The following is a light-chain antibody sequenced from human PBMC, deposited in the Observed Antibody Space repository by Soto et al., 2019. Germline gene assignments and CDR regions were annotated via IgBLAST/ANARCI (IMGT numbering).Light chain of an antibody. CDR3: TSYTSSSTLDV. V-gene: IGLV2-14*01. Sequence: QSVLTQPASVSGSPGQSITISCTGTSSDVGGYSYVSWYQQHPGKAPKLIIYEVSNRPTGVSNRFSGSKSGHTASLTISGLQSEDEADYFCTSYTSSSTLDVFGTGTKVTVL. CDR2: EVS. CDR1: SSDVGGYSY. J-gene: IGLJ1*01.